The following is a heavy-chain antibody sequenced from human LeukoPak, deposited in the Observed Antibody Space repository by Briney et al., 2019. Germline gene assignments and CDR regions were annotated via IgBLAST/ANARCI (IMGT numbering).Heavy chain of an antibody. Sequence: GGSLRLSCAASGFTFSAYAMGWVRQAPGRGLEWVSGISGSGENTYYADAVQGRFTISRDNSKNTLHLQMNSLRAEDTAVYYCARGYFDWLFAFDIWGQGTMVTVSS. V-gene: IGHV3-23*01. D-gene: IGHD3-9*01. CDR1: GFTFSAYA. CDR2: ISGSGENT. J-gene: IGHJ3*02. CDR3: ARGYFDWLFAFDI.